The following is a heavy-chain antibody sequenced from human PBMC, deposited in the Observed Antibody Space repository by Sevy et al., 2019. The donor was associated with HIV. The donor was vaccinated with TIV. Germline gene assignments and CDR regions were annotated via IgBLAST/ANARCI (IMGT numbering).Heavy chain of an antibody. J-gene: IGHJ4*02. V-gene: IGHV1-69*06. D-gene: IGHD6-19*01. CDR2: IIPIFGTA. Sequence: ASVKVSCKASGGTFSSYAISWVRQAPGQGPEWMGGIIPIFGTANYAQKFQGRVTITADKSTSTAYMELSSLRSEDTAVYYCARAGYSSGWYPFDYWGQGTLVTVSS. CDR1: GGTFSSYA. CDR3: ARAGYSSGWYPFDY.